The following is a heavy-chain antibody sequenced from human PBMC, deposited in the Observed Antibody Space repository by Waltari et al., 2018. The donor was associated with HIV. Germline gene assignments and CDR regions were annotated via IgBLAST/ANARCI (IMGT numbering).Heavy chain of an antibody. CDR2: ISGSGGST. V-gene: IGHV3-23*01. CDR1: GFTFTSYA. J-gene: IGHJ4*02. CDR3: ANTAYGDYLFDY. D-gene: IGHD4-17*01. Sequence: EVQLLESGGGLVQPGGSLRLSCAASGFTFTSYAMSWVRQAPGKGLEWVSAISGSGGSTYYADSVKGRFTISRDNSKNTLYLQMNSLRAEDTAVYYCANTAYGDYLFDYWGQGTLVTVSS.